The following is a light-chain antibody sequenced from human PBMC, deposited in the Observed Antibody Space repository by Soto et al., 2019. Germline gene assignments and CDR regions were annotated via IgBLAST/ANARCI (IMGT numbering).Light chain of an antibody. CDR2: EVS. CDR3: SSYTSSSTPYV. Sequence: QSALTQPASVSGSPGQSITISCTGTSRDVGGYNYVSWYQQHPGKAPKLMIYEVSNRPSGVSNRFSGSKSGNTASLTISGLQAEDEAEYYCSSYTSSSTPYVFGTGTKVTVL. J-gene: IGLJ1*01. CDR1: SRDVGGYNY. V-gene: IGLV2-14*01.